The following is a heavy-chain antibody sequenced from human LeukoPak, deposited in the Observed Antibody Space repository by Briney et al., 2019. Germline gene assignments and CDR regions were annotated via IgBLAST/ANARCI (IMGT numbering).Heavy chain of an antibody. CDR3: ARRAFVKDYSSSWYYYYYYMDV. CDR2: INHSGST. CDR1: GGSISSYY. V-gene: IGHV4-34*01. Sequence: SETLSLTCTVSGGSISSYYWSWIRQPPGKGLEWIGEINHSGSTDYNPSLKSRVTISVDTSKNQFSLKLSSVTAADTAVYYCARRAFVKDYSSSWYYYYYYMDVWGKGTTVTVSS. D-gene: IGHD6-13*01. J-gene: IGHJ6*03.